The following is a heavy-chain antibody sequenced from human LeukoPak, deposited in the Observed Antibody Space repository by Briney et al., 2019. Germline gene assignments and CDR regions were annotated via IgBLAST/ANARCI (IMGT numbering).Heavy chain of an antibody. D-gene: IGHD3-10*01. CDR1: SGSISGHY. J-gene: IGHJ4*02. Sequence: SETLSLTCTVSSGSISGHYWSWIRQPPGKGLEWIAYIHYSGVTTYNPSLKSRVTISVDTSENQFSLKLSSVTAADTAVYYCARTTPHGSGDYWGQGTLVTVSS. CDR3: ARTTPHGSGDY. V-gene: IGHV4-59*03. CDR2: IHYSGVT.